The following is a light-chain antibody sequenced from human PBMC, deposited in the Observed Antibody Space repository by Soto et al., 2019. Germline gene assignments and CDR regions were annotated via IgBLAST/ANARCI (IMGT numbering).Light chain of an antibody. V-gene: IGLV2-8*01. Sequence: QSALTQPPSASGSPGQSVTISCTGTSSDVGGYNYVSWYQQHPGKAPKLMIYEVSKRPSGVTDRFSGSKSGNTASLTVSGLQAEDQADYYCSSYAGSICYVFGTGTKLTVL. CDR1: SSDVGGYNY. CDR2: EVS. J-gene: IGLJ1*01. CDR3: SSYAGSICYV.